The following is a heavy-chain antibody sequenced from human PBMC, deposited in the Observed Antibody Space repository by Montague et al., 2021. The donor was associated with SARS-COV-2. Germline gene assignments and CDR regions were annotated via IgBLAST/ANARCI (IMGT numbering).Heavy chain of an antibody. CDR3: ARGRQHFNMIVVVMTGGEYYFDY. D-gene: IGHD3-22*01. Sequence: SETLSLTCAVYGGSITDYYWSWIRQPPGKGMEWIGEINHRGTSNNNSTLKRRVSITVDTSKNQFSLYLGSVTAADTAVYYCARGRQHFNMIVVVMTGGEYYFDYWAQGTLVTVSS. CDR2: INHRGTS. J-gene: IGHJ4*02. CDR1: GGSITDYY. V-gene: IGHV4-34*01.